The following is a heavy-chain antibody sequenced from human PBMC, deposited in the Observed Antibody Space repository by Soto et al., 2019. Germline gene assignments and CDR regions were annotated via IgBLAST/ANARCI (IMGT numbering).Heavy chain of an antibody. CDR3: ARPLNYYDSSGAFDAFDI. V-gene: IGHV5-51*01. J-gene: IGHJ3*02. CDR1: GYSFTSYW. CDR2: IYPGDSDT. D-gene: IGHD3-22*01. Sequence: GESLKISCKGSGYSFTSYWIGWVRQMPGKGLEWMGIIYPGDSDTRYSPSFQGQVTISADKSISTAYLQWSSLKASDTAMYYCARPLNYYDSSGAFDAFDIWGQGTMVTVSS.